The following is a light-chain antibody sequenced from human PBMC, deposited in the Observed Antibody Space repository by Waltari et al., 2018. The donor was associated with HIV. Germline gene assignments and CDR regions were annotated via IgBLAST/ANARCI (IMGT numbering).Light chain of an antibody. CDR2: DVS. CDR1: GSDVGGYNY. CDR3: SSYTSSSTLYVV. J-gene: IGLJ2*01. Sequence: QSALTQPASVSGSPGQSITISCTGTGSDVGGYNYVSWYQQHPGKAPKLMIYDVSYRPSGVSNRFSGSKSGNTASLTISGLQAEDEADYYCSSYTSSSTLYVVFGGGTKLTVL. V-gene: IGLV2-14*01.